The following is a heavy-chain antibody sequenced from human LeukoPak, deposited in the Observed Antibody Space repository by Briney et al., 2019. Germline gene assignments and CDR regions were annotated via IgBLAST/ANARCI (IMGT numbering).Heavy chain of an antibody. D-gene: IGHD3-10*01. CDR2: FDPEDGET. V-gene: IGHV1-24*01. CDR1: GYTLTELS. J-gene: IGHJ6*04. Sequence: ASVKVSCKVSGYTLTELSMHWVRQAPGKGLEWMGGFDPEDGETIYAQKFQGRVTMTEDTSTDTAYMELSSLRPEDTAVYYCATDVTMVRGSHYYYGMDVWGKGTTVTVSS. CDR3: ATDVTMVRGSHYYYGMDV.